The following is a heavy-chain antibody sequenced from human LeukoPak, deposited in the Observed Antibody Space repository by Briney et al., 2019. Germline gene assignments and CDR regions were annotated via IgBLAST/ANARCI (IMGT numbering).Heavy chain of an antibody. CDR3: AREGWGESVNDPKFFDY. Sequence: GGSLRLSCAASGFTFSSYAMSWVRQAPGKGLEWVSAISGSGGSTYYADSVKGRFTISRDNAKNSLYLQVNSLRAEDSAVYYCAREGWGESVNDPKFFDYWGQGAVVTVSS. CDR1: GFTFSSYA. J-gene: IGHJ4*02. D-gene: IGHD5/OR15-5a*01. V-gene: IGHV3-23*01. CDR2: ISGSGGST.